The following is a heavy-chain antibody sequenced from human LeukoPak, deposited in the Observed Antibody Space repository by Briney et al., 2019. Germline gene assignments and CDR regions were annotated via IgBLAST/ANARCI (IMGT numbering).Heavy chain of an antibody. D-gene: IGHD2-15*01. CDR3: AKDETYCSGGSCYSEPFDY. CDR2: ISYDGSNK. CDR1: GFTFSSYG. V-gene: IGHV3-30*18. Sequence: GGSLRLSCAASGFTFSSYGMHWVRQAPGKGLEWVAVISYDGSNKYYADSVKGRFTISRDNSKNTLYLQMNSLRAEDTAVYYCAKDETYCSGGSCYSEPFDYWGQGTLVTVSS. J-gene: IGHJ4*02.